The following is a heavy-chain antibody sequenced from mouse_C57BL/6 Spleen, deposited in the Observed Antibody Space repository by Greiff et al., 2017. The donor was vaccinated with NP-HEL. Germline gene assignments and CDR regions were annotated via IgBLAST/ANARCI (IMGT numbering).Heavy chain of an antibody. CDR1: GYSFTSYY. D-gene: IGHD1-1*01. CDR3: ARGDYGSTLDYAMDY. CDR2: IYPGSGNT. V-gene: IGHV1-66*01. J-gene: IGHJ4*01. Sequence: QVQLQQSGPELVKPGASVKISCKASGYSFTSYYIHWVKQRPGQGLEWIGWIYPGSGNTKYNEKFKGKATLTADKSSSTAYMQLSSLTSEDSAVYYCARGDYGSTLDYAMDYWGQGTSVTVSS.